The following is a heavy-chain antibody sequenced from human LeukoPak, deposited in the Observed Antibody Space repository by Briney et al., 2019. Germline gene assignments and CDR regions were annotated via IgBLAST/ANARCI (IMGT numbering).Heavy chain of an antibody. Sequence: PGGSLRLSCAASGFTFTTYGMHWVRQAPGKGLEWVVVIWYDGSDYNLADSVRGRFTISRDNSKNTLFLQMNNLRAEDTAMYYCARDGISGKTPAYMDVWGEGTTVTVSS. D-gene: IGHD1/OR15-1a*01. V-gene: IGHV3-33*01. J-gene: IGHJ6*03. CDR1: GFTFTTYG. CDR3: ARDGISGKTPAYMDV. CDR2: IWYDGSDY.